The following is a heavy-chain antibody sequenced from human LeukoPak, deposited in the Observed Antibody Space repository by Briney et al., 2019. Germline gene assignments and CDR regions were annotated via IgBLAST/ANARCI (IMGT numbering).Heavy chain of an antibody. J-gene: IGHJ4*02. CDR3: ARAVAGTSRDY. D-gene: IGHD6-19*01. V-gene: IGHV3-7*05. Sequence: GGSLRLSCAASGFTVSSHDMSWIRQAPGKGLEWVATIKEDGSERIYVDSVTGRFTISRDNAKNSLYLQMNSLRVEDTAVYYCARAVAGTSRDYWGQGTLVIVSS. CDR1: GFTVSSHD. CDR2: IKEDGSER.